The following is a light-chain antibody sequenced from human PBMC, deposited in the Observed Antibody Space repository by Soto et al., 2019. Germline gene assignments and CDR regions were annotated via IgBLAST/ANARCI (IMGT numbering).Light chain of an antibody. V-gene: IGKV1-8*01. CDR2: AAS. CDR3: QHWYNYPWT. Sequence: AVLLTQSPSSFSASTGDRATITCRASQDIHNYLAWYQQVPGKAPKLLLYAASILQTGVPSRFSGSGSGTDFTLTIDGLQSEEFATYFCQHWYNYPWTFGQGTTVE. CDR1: QDIHNY. J-gene: IGKJ1*01.